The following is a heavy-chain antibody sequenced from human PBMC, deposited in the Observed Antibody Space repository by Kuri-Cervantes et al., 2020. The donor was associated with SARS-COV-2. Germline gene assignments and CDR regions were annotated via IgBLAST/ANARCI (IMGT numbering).Heavy chain of an antibody. CDR3: AKEISTTGHRYFYGMDV. V-gene: IGHV3-30*18. Sequence: GGSLRLSCAASGFTFSSYGMHWVRQAPGKGLEWVAVISYDGNNKYYADSVKGRFTISRDNSKNTLYLQMNSLRAEDTAVYYCAKEISTTGHRYFYGMDVWGQGTTVTVSS. CDR1: GFTFSSYG. D-gene: IGHD2/OR15-2a*01. J-gene: IGHJ6*02. CDR2: ISYDGNNK.